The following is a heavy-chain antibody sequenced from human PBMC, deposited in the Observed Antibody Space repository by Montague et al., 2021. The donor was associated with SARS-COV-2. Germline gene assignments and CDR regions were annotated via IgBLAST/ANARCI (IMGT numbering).Heavy chain of an antibody. Sequence: ETLSLTCTVSGGSISTYYWSWIRQPPGKGLEWIGYIYYSGSTNYNPSLKSRVTISVDTSKNQFSLKLSSVTAADTAVYYCARHGPFVVVTAIHDAFDIWGQGTMVTVSS. D-gene: IGHD2-21*02. J-gene: IGHJ3*02. CDR1: GGSISTYY. CDR3: ARHGPFVVVTAIHDAFDI. V-gene: IGHV4-59*08. CDR2: IYYSGST.